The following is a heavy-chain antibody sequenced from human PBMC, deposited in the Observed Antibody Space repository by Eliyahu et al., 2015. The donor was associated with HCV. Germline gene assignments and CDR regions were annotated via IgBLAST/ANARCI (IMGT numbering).Heavy chain of an antibody. CDR1: GFTVSNNY. V-gene: IGHV3-53*02. Sequence: EVQLLETGGGLIQPGGSLRLSCAASGFTVSNNYMSWVRQAPGKGLEWVSVVYSGGSTYYADSVKGRSTISRDNSKNTLYLQVSSLRAEDTAVYYCAGGVTKYYFDYWGQGTLVTVSS. CDR3: AGGVTKYYFDY. D-gene: IGHD3-10*01. J-gene: IGHJ4*02. CDR2: VYSGGST.